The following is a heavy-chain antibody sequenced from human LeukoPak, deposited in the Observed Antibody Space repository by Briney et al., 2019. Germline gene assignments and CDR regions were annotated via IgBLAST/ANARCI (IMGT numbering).Heavy chain of an antibody. J-gene: IGHJ5*02. CDR2: INIDGTNT. CDR1: GFTFSNSW. V-gene: IGHV3-74*03. CDR3: AREGFWSGPNWFDP. Sequence: GGSLRLSCVASGFTFSNSWMHWVRQVPGKGLLWVSRINIDGTNTKYADSVKGRFTISRDNAKNSLYLQMNSLRAEDTAVYYCAREGFWSGPNWFDPWGQGTLVTVSS. D-gene: IGHD3-3*01.